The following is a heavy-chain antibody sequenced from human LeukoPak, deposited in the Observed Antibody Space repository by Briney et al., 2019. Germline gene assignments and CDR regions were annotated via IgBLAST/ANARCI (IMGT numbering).Heavy chain of an antibody. J-gene: IGHJ4*02. CDR3: AREGRSGSYYNY. CDR1: GFTVSINY. Sequence: GGSLRLSCAASGFTVSINYMSWVRQAPGRGLEWGSVIYSGGSTYYADSVKGRFTISRQYSKNTLYLQMNSLRAQDTAVYYCAREGRSGSYYNYWGQGTLVTVSS. V-gene: IGHV3-53*04. D-gene: IGHD1-26*01. CDR2: IYSGGST.